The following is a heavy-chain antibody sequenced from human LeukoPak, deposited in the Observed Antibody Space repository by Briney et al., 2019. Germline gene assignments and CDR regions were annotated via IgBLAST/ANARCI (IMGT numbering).Heavy chain of an antibody. J-gene: IGHJ4*02. Sequence: GGSLRLSCAAPGFTFSSYEMNWVRQAPGKGLVWVSYISSSGSTIYYADSVKGGFTISRDNTKNSLYLQMNSLKADDTAVYYCARDSNDYGDYWGQGTLVTVSS. CDR1: GFTFSSYE. V-gene: IGHV3-48*03. CDR2: ISSSGSTI. CDR3: ARDSNDYGDY.